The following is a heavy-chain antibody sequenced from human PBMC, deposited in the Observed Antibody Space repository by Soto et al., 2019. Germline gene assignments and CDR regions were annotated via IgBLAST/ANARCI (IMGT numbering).Heavy chain of an antibody. D-gene: IGHD6-13*01. CDR1: GGPFKPYA. Sequence: QVQLVQSGAEVKRPGSSVKVSCKTLGGPFKPYAVSWVRQAPGQGPEWLGGILPVSGEPIYAQGFQGRVNITADKSTTTAYLELTSLTFDDTAVYYCATDHAAASGIHAFDVWGQGTVVAVSS. J-gene: IGHJ3*01. CDR3: ATDHAAASGIHAFDV. V-gene: IGHV1-69*06. CDR2: ILPVSGEP.